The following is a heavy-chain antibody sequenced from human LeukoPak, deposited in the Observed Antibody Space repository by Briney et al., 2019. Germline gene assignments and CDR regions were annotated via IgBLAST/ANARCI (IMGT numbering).Heavy chain of an antibody. Sequence: PGGSLRLSCAASGFTVSSHYMTWVRQAPEKGLEWVSLISSGSSTYYADSVKGRFTISRDNSKNTLYLQLNSLRADDTAVYYCARRRSKAYENWGQGTLVTVSS. CDR2: ISSGSST. V-gene: IGHV3-53*01. CDR3: ARRRSKAYEN. CDR1: GFTVSSHY. J-gene: IGHJ4*02. D-gene: IGHD3-22*01.